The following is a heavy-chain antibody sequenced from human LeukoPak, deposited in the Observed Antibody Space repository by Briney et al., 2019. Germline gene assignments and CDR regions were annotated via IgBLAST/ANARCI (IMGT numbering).Heavy chain of an antibody. D-gene: IGHD5-24*01. CDR2: IYYSGST. V-gene: IGHV4-59*11. Sequence: SETLSLTCTVSGGSISSHYWSWIRQPPGKGLEWIGYIYYSGSTNYNPSPKSRVTISVDTSKNQFSLKLSSVTAADTAVYYCARTYLLEMATPYFDYWGQGTLVTVSS. CDR1: GGSISSHY. J-gene: IGHJ4*02. CDR3: ARTYLLEMATPYFDY.